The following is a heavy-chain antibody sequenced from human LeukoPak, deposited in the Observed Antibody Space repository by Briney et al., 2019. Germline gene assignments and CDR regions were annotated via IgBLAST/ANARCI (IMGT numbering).Heavy chain of an antibody. J-gene: IGHJ4*02. CDR3: AREFSGTSIAARVFDS. V-gene: IGHV4-4*07. D-gene: IGHD6-6*01. CDR2: IHTSGST. Sequence: SETLSPTCTVSGGSITSYYWSYIRQPAGKGLEWIGRIHTSGSTNYNPSLKSRVTMSVDTSKNQFSLKLSSVTAADTAIHYCAREFSGTSIAARVFDSWGQGTLVTVSS. CDR1: GGSITSYY.